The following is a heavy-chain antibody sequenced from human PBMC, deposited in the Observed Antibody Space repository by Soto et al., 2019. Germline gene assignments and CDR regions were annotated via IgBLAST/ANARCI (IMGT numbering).Heavy chain of an antibody. V-gene: IGHV1-8*01. J-gene: IGHJ6*02. Sequence: ASVKVSCKASGYTFTSYDINWVRQATGQGLEWMGWMNPNSGNTGYAQKFQGRVTMTRNTSISTAYMELSSLRAEDTAVYYCAKGVVIALDYYYYGMDVWGQGTTVTVSS. CDR1: GYTFTSYD. D-gene: IGHD3-22*01. CDR3: AKGVVIALDYYYYGMDV. CDR2: MNPNSGNT.